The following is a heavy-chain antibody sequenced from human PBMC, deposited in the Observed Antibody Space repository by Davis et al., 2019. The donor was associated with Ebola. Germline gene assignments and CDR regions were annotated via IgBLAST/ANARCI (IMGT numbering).Heavy chain of an antibody. V-gene: IGHV1-3*01. CDR3: ARDPYSGSSWDYGMDV. Sequence: ASVKVSCKASGYTFTSYAMHWVRQAPGQRLEWMGWINAGNGNTKYSQKFQGRVTITRDTSASTAYMELSSLRSEDTAVYYCARDPYSGSSWDYGMDVWGQGTTVTVSS. CDR1: GYTFTSYA. CDR2: INAGNGNT. J-gene: IGHJ6*02. D-gene: IGHD1-26*01.